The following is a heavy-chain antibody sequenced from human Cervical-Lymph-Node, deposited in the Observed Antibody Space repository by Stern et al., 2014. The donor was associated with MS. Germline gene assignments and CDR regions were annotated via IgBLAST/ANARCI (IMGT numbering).Heavy chain of an antibody. CDR2: ISWDGGST. V-gene: IGHV3-9*01. CDR1: GFTVNDYS. D-gene: IGHD4-17*01. CDR3: AKTTVTTRPFEF. Sequence: MQSGRSLRLSCAASGFTVNDYSMHWVRQAPGKGLEWVSGISWDGGSTEYAASVKGRFAISRDNAKNSLFLHMNSLRPEDTAFYYCAKTTVTTRPFEFWGQGTLVTVSS. J-gene: IGHJ4*02.